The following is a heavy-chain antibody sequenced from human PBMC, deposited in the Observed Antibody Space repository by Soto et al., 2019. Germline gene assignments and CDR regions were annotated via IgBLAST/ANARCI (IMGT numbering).Heavy chain of an antibody. Sequence: ESGGGLVQPGRSLRLSCAASGFTFDDYAMHWVRQAPGKGLEWVSGTSWNSSIIGYADSVKGRFTISRDNAKNSLYLHMNSLRAEDTALYYCAKADMHYDSGACYYFDYWGQGALVTVSS. V-gene: IGHV3-9*01. CDR2: TSWNSSII. CDR3: AKADMHYDSGACYYFDY. J-gene: IGHJ4*02. CDR1: GFTFDDYA. D-gene: IGHD3-22*01.